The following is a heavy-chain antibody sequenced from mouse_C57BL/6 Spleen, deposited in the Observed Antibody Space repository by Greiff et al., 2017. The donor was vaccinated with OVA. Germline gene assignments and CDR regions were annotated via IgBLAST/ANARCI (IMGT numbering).Heavy chain of an antibody. CDR3: ARRPYGSSPYWYFDV. Sequence: VQLQQPGAELVKPGASVKLSCKASGYTFTSYWMHWVKQRPGQGLEWIGMIHPNSGSTNYNEKFKSKATLTVDKSSSTAYMQLSSLTSEDSAVYYCARRPYGSSPYWYFDVWGTGTTVTVSS. CDR1: GYTFTSYW. J-gene: IGHJ1*03. D-gene: IGHD1-1*01. CDR2: IHPNSGST. V-gene: IGHV1-64*01.